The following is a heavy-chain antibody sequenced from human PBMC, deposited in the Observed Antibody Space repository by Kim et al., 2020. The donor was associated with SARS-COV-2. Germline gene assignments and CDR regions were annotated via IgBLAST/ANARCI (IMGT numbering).Heavy chain of an antibody. CDR3: AKDRGGRGTIHDY. D-gene: IGHD1-1*01. J-gene: IGHJ4*02. Sequence: YAVSVKGRFTISRDKSKNTLYLQMNSLRAEDTAVYYCAKDRGGRGTIHDYWDQGTLVTVSS. V-gene: IGHV3-23*01.